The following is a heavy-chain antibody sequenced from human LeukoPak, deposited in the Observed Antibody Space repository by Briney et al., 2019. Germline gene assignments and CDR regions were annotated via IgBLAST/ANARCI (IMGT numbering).Heavy chain of an antibody. Sequence: GGSLRLSCAASGFTVSSNYMSWVRQAPGKGLEWVSVIYSGGSTYYADSVKGRFTISRDNSKNTLYLQMNSLRAEDTAVYYCAKDWVTWSGSPYYFDYWGQGTLVTVSS. V-gene: IGHV3-53*01. CDR1: GFTVSSNY. D-gene: IGHD3-10*01. J-gene: IGHJ4*02. CDR3: AKDWVTWSGSPYYFDY. CDR2: IYSGGST.